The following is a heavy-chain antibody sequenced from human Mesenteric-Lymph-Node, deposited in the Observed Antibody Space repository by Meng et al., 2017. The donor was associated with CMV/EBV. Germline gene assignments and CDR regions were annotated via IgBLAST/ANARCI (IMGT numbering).Heavy chain of an antibody. J-gene: IGHJ2*01. CDR1: GFSVRTNY. CDR3: AKGSPISWYLDL. V-gene: IGHV3-53*05. D-gene: IGHD5-24*01. Sequence: GESLKISCVASGFSVRTNYMGWVRQAPGRGLEWASLIYSGGTTFYADSVKGRFIISRDNSENTIYLQMNSLRVGDTAVYYCAKGSPISWYLDLWGRGTLVTVSS. CDR2: IYSGGTT.